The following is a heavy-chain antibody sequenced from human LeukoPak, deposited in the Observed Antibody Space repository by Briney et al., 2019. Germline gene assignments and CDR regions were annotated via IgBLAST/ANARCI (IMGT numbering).Heavy chain of an antibody. J-gene: IGHJ5*02. CDR3: ARDHNFYGSERGFDP. V-gene: IGHV3-21*01. Sequence: GASLRLSCAASGFTFSSYSMNWVRQAPGKGLEWVSSISTGSGYIPYADSVKGRFTISRDNAKNSLYLQMNSLRDADTAVYYCARDHNFYGSERGFDPWGQGTLVTVAS. D-gene: IGHD3-10*01. CDR2: ISTGSGYI. CDR1: GFTFSSYS.